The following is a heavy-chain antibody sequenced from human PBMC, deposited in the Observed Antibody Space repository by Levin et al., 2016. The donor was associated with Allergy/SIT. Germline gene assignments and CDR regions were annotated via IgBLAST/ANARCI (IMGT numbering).Heavy chain of an antibody. J-gene: IGHJ3*01. CDR2: IHYSGST. CDR3: AREDRYSSLGPDAFDL. D-gene: IGHD4-11*01. V-gene: IGHV4-59*01. Sequence: WIRQPPGKGLEWIGDIHYSGSTNYNPSLKSRVTMSLDTSKNQFSLKLKSVTAADTAVFYCAREDRYSSLGPDAFDLWGQGTMVTVSS.